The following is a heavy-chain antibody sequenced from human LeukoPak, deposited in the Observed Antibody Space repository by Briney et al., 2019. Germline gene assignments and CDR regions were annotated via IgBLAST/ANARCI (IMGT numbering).Heavy chain of an antibody. CDR1: GFTVSSNY. D-gene: IGHD3-10*01. CDR3: ARDAGSGSYNYYYGMDV. V-gene: IGHV3-53*01. Sequence: GGSLGLSCAASGFTVSSNYMSWVRQAPGKGLEWVSVIYSGGSTYYADSVKGRFTISRDNSKNTLYLQMNSLRAEDTAVYYCARDAGSGSYNYYYGMDVWGQGTTVTVSS. CDR2: IYSGGST. J-gene: IGHJ6*02.